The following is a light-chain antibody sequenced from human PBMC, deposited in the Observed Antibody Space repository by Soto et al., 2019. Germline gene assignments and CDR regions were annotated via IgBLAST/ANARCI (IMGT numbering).Light chain of an antibody. J-gene: IGKJ4*01. CDR2: AAS. CDR1: QSISSY. V-gene: IGKV1-39*01. CDR3: QQSYSTPLT. Sequence: DIQMTQSPSSLSASVGDRVTITCRASQSISSYLNWYQQKPGKAPKLLLYAASSLQSGGPSRFSGSRSGTDFTLTISSLQPEDFATYYCQQSYSTPLTFGGGTKVEIK.